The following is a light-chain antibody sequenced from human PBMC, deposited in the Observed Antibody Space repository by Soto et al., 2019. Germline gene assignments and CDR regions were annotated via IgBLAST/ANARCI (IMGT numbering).Light chain of an antibody. J-gene: IGKJ1*01. CDR1: QSVNRW. CDR3: QEYNSGWR. CDR2: DAS. V-gene: IGKV1-5*01. Sequence: DIQMTQSPSTLTASVGHRVTIACRASQSVNRWLAWYQKKPGRAPKLLIYDASNLQSGVPSRFSGSGSGTEFTLSISSLQPDDFATYYCQEYNSGWRFGQGTKV.